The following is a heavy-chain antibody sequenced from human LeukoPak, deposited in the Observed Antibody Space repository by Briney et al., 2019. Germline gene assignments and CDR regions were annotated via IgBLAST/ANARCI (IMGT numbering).Heavy chain of an antibody. Sequence: GGSLRLSCAASGFTFSSYSMNWVRQAPGKRLEWVSSISSSSSYIYYADSVKGRFTISRDNAKNSLYLQMNSLRAEDTAVYYCARRGIAAASHAGPDAFDIWGQGTMVTVSS. V-gene: IGHV3-21*01. CDR2: ISSSSSYI. CDR3: ARRGIAAASHAGPDAFDI. J-gene: IGHJ3*02. D-gene: IGHD6-13*01. CDR1: GFTFSSYS.